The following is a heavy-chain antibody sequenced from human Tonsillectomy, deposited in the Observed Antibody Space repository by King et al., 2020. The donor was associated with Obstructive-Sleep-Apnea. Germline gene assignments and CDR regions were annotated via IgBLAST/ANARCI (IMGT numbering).Heavy chain of an antibody. V-gene: IGHV3-33*01. Sequence: VQLVESGGGVVQPGRSLRLSCAASGFTFSSYGMHWVRQAPGKGLEWVAVIWYDGSNKYYADSVKGRFTISRDNSKNTLYLQMNSLRAEDTAVYYCARDSLAGYCSSTSCYVPGRGRLLDYWGQGTLVTVSS. J-gene: IGHJ4*02. CDR1: GFTFSSYG. CDR3: ARDSLAGYCSSTSCYVPGRGRLLDY. CDR2: IWYDGSNK. D-gene: IGHD2-2*01.